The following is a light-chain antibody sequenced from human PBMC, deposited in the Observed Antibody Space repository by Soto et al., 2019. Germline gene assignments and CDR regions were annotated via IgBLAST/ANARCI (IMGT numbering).Light chain of an antibody. J-gene: IGKJ2*01. V-gene: IGKV3-20*01. CDR2: GAS. CDR3: QQYGSSSYT. CDR1: QSVKNNY. Sequence: EIVLTQSPGTLSLSPGERATLSCRASQSVKNNYLAWYQQKPGQAPRLLIYGASSRATGVPDRFSGSGSGTDFTLTISRLEPEDFAVYYCQQYGSSSYTFGQGTKLEIK.